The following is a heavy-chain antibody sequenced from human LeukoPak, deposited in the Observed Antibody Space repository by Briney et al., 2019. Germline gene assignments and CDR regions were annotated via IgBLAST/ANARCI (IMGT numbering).Heavy chain of an antibody. Sequence: SETLSLTCAVYGGSFGGYYWSWIRQPPGKGLEWIGEINHSGSTNYNPSLKSRVTISVDTSKNQFSLKLSSVTVADTAVYYCARGRMMLRGYFDYWGQGTLVTVSS. J-gene: IGHJ4*02. V-gene: IGHV4-34*01. CDR1: GGSFGGYY. CDR2: INHSGST. D-gene: IGHD4/OR15-4a*01. CDR3: ARGRMMLRGYFDY.